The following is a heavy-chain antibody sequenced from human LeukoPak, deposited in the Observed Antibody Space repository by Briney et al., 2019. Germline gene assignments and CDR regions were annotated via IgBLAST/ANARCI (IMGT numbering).Heavy chain of an antibody. CDR2: INWNGGST. CDR1: GFTFDDYG. CDR3: AKDIEQALWFGTFDI. D-gene: IGHD3-10*01. V-gene: IGHV3-20*04. Sequence: GGSLRLSCAASGFTFDDYGLSWVRQAPGKGLEWVSTINWNGGSTGYADSVKGRFTISRDNAKNSLYLQMNTLRAEDMALYYCAKDIEQALWFGTFDIWGQGTMVTVSS. J-gene: IGHJ3*02.